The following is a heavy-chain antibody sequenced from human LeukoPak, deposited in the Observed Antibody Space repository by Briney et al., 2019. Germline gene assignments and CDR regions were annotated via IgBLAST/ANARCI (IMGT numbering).Heavy chain of an antibody. D-gene: IGHD3-16*02. CDR1: GGSISSYY. CDR2: IYYSGST. Sequence: SETLSFTCTVSGGSISSYYWSWIRQPPGKGLEWIGYIYYSGSTNYNPSLKSRVTISVDTSKNQFSLKLSSVTAADTAVYYCARGRPGDYVWGSYRDFDYWGQGTLVTVSS. CDR3: ARGRPGDYVWGSYRDFDY. J-gene: IGHJ4*02. V-gene: IGHV4-59*01.